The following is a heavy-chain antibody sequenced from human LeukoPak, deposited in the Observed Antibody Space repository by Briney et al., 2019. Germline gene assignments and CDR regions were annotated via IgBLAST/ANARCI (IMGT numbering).Heavy chain of an antibody. D-gene: IGHD2/OR15-2a*01. J-gene: IGHJ4*02. CDR1: GFTVSSNY. CDR3: ARVRTSRISESPYFDY. V-gene: IGHV3-53*01. Sequence: PGGSLRLSCAASGFTVSSNYMTCVRQAPGQGLEWVSVIYFGGTTYYADSVKGRFTISRDNAKNSLYLQMNSLRAEDTAVYYCARVRTSRISESPYFDYWGQGTLVTVSS. CDR2: IYFGGTT.